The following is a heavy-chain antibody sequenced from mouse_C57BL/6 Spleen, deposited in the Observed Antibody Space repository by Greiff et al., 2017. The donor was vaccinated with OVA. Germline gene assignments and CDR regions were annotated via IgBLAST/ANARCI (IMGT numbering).Heavy chain of an antibody. D-gene: IGHD1-1*01. J-gene: IGHJ1*03. Sequence: EVKVEESGGGLVQPGGSMKLSCVASGFTFSNYWMTWVRQSPEKGLEWVAQISLKSDNYAPHYAASVKGRFTISREDSKSSVYLQMNNVRAEDTGIYYCIYFGRGYFDVWGTGTTVTVSS. V-gene: IGHV6-3*01. CDR2: ISLKSDNYAP. CDR1: GFTFSNYW. CDR3: IYFGRGYFDV.